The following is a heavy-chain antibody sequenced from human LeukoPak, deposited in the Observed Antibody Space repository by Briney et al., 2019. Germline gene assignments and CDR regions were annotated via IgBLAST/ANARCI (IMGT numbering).Heavy chain of an antibody. CDR3: ARVESYSSSWYAFDI. D-gene: IGHD6-13*01. V-gene: IGHV4-59*01. J-gene: IGHJ3*02. CDR2: IYYSGST. Sequence: PSETLSFTCTVSGGSISSNYWSWIRQPPGKGLEWIGYIYYSGSTNYNPSLKSRVTISLGTSKNQFSLKLTSVTAADTAVYYCARVESYSSSWYAFDIWGQGTMVTVSS. CDR1: GGSISSNY.